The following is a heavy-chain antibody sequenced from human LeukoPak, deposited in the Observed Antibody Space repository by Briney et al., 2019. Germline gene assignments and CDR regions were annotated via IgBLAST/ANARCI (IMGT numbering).Heavy chain of an antibody. CDR2: ISYDGSNK. D-gene: IGHD6-13*01. CDR3: ATLIAAPTFDY. CDR1: GLTFSSYA. Sequence: GRSLRLSCAASGLTFSSYAMHWVRQAPGKGLEWVAVISYDGSNKYYADSVKGRFTISRDNSKNTLYLQMNSLRAEDTAVYYCATLIAAPTFDYWGQGTLVTVSS. J-gene: IGHJ4*02. V-gene: IGHV3-30*01.